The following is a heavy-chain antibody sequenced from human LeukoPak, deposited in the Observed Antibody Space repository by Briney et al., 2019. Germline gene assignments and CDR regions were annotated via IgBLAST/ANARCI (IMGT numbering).Heavy chain of an antibody. CDR3: ARSRDSIVGATTFDY. V-gene: IGHV5-51*01. Sequence: GESLKISCKGSGYSFTSYWIGWVRQMPGKGLEWMGIIYPGDSDTRYSPSFQGQVTISADKSISTAYLQWSSLKASDTAMYYCARSRDSIVGATTFDYWGQGTLVTVSS. CDR2: IYPGDSDT. CDR1: GYSFTSYW. D-gene: IGHD1-26*01. J-gene: IGHJ4*02.